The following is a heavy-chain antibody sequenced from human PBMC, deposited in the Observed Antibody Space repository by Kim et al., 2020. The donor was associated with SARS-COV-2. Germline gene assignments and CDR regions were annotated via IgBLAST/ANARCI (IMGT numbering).Heavy chain of an antibody. D-gene: IGHD2-2*01. V-gene: IGHV1-18*01. CDR2: ISAYNGNT. Sequence: ASVKVSCKASGYTFTSYGISWVRQAPGQGLEWMGWISAYNGNTNYAQKLQGRVTMTTDTSTSTAYMELRSLRSDDTAVYYCARVRYCSSTSCYAFMWWSSGWFDPWGQATLVTVSS. J-gene: IGHJ5*02. CDR3: ARVRYCSSTSCYAFMWWSSGWFDP. CDR1: GYTFTSYG.